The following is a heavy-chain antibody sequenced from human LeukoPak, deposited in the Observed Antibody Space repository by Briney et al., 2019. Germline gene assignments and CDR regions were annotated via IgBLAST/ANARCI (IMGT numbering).Heavy chain of an antibody. CDR1: GGSISSGDYY. CDR2: IYYRGGT. CDR3: ARGPSWYTDY. J-gene: IGHJ4*02. Sequence: PSQTLSLTCTVSGGSISSGDYYWSWIRQPPGTGLEWIGYIYYRGGTYYNPSLKSRISISVDTSKNQFSLKLSSVTAADTAVYYCARGPSWYTDYWGQGTLVTVSS. D-gene: IGHD6-13*01. V-gene: IGHV4-30-4*01.